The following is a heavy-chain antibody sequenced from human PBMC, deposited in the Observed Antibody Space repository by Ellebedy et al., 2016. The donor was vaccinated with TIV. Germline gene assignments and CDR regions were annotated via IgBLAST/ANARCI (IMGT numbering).Heavy chain of an antibody. CDR3: ARIFYYESTGYYYDH. D-gene: IGHD3-22*01. CDR2: IFSDDEK. V-gene: IGHV2-26*01. CDR1: GFSLSDATMG. Sequence: SGPTLVXPTETLTLTCTVSGFSLSDATMGVSWIRQPPGKALEWLAHIFSDDEKSYSTSLKSRLTISKDTSKSQVVLTMTNMDPVDTATYYCARIFYYESTGYYYDHWGQGSLVTVSS. J-gene: IGHJ4*02.